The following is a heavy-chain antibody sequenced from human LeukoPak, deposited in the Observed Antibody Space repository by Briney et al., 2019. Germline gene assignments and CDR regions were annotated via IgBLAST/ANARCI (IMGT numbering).Heavy chain of an antibody. D-gene: IGHD3-3*01. CDR2: IYHSGST. CDR3: ARIYYDFWSGYYTPRYFDY. Sequence: PSETLSLTCTVSGYSISSGYYWGWILQPPGKGLEWIGSIYHSGSTYYNPSLKSRVTISVDTSKNQFSLKLSSVTAADTAVYYCARIYYDFWSGYYTPRYFDYWGQGTLVTVSS. CDR1: GYSISSGYY. J-gene: IGHJ4*02. V-gene: IGHV4-38-2*02.